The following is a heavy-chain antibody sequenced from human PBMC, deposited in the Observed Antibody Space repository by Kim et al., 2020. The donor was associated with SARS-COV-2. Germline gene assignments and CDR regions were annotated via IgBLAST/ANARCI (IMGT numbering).Heavy chain of an antibody. CDR1: GFTFSSYA. J-gene: IGHJ5*02. CDR3: ARDKPWFGELFST. V-gene: IGHV3-30*04. Sequence: GGSLRLSCAASGFTFSSYAMHWVRQAPGKGLEWVAVISYDGSNKYYADSVKGRFTISRDNSKNTLYLQMNSLRAEDTAVYYCARDKPWFGELFSTWGQGT. D-gene: IGHD3-10*01. CDR2: ISYDGSNK.